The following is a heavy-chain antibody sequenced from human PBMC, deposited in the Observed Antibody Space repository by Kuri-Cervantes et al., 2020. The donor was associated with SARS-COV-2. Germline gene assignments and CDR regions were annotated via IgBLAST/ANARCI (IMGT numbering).Heavy chain of an antibody. CDR1: GGTFSSYA. V-gene: IGHV1-69*05. J-gene: IGHJ4*02. CDR3: AHVERATNHGEYYFDY. Sequence: SVKVSCKASGGTFSSYAISWVRQAPGQGLEWMGGIIPIFGTANYAQKFQGRVTITTDESTSTAYMELSILRSEDTAVYYCAHVERATNHGEYYFDYWGQGTLVTVSS. D-gene: IGHD5-24*01. CDR2: IIPIFGTA.